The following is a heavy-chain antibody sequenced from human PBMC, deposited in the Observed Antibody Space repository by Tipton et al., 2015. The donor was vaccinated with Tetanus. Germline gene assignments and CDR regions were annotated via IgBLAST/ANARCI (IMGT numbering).Heavy chain of an antibody. D-gene: IGHD2/OR15-2a*01. V-gene: IGHV4-59*02. CDR3: AGVTVQRTELYFYH. J-gene: IGHJ4*02. CDR1: GDSVSGYY. Sequence: TLSLTCTVSGDSVSGYYWSWIRQPPGKGLEWIGYVYYTGSTNHNPSLKSRVTISMDRSKNQISLQLTSVTAADTAVYFCAGVTVQRTELYFYHWGQGTLVTVSS. CDR2: VYYTGST.